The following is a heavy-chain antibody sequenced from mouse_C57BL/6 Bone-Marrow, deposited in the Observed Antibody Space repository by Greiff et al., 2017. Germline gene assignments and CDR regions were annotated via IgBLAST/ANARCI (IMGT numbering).Heavy chain of an antibody. CDR3: ARRDGSSYGWFAY. D-gene: IGHD1-1*01. Sequence: VQLQQPGAELVMPGASVKLSCKASGYTFTSYWMHWVKQRPGQGLEWIGEIDPSDSYTNYNQKFKGKSTLTVDKSSSTAYMQRSSLTSEDCAVYYCARRDGSSYGWFAYWGQGTLVTVSA. V-gene: IGHV1-69*01. CDR1: GYTFTSYW. CDR2: IDPSDSYT. J-gene: IGHJ3*01.